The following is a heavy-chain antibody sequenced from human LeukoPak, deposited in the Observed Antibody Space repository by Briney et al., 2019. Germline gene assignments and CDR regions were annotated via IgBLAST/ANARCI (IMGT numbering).Heavy chain of an antibody. Sequence: GASVKVSCKASGGTFSSYAISWVRQAPGQGLEWMGGIIPIFGTANYAQKFQGRVTITADESTSTAYMELSSLRSEDTAVYYCARKRIAARAVDYWGQGTLVTVSS. D-gene: IGHD6-6*01. CDR1: GGTFSSYA. CDR3: ARKRIAARAVDY. J-gene: IGHJ4*02. CDR2: IIPIFGTA. V-gene: IGHV1-69*13.